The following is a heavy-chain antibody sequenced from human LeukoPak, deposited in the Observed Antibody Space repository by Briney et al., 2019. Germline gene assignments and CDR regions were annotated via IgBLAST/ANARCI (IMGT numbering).Heavy chain of an antibody. CDR1: GGTFSSYA. J-gene: IGHJ4*02. CDR3: ARADILTGYNFDY. V-gene: IGHV1-69*13. Sequence: ASVNVSCKASGGTFSSYAISWVRQAPGQGLEWMGGIIPIFGTANYAQKFQGRVTITADESTSTAYMELSSLRSEDTAVYYCARADILTGYNFDYWGQGTLVTVSS. CDR2: IIPIFGTA. D-gene: IGHD3-9*01.